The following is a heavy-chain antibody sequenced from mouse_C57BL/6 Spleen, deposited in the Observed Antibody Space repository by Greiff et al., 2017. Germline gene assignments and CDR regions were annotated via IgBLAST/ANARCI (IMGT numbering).Heavy chain of an antibody. CDR1: GYTFTSYW. CDR3: ARKGLTTVVSYWYFDV. V-gene: IGHV1-50*01. J-gene: IGHJ1*03. D-gene: IGHD1-1*01. CDR2: IDPSDSYT. Sequence: QVQLKQPGAELVKPGASVKLSCKASGYTFTSYWMQWVKQRPGQGLEWIGEIDPSDSYTNYNQKFKGKATLTVDTSSSTAYMQLRSLTSEDSAVYYCARKGLTTVVSYWYFDVWGTGTTVTVSS.